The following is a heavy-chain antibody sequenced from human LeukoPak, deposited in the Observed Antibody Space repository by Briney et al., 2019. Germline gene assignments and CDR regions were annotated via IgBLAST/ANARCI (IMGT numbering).Heavy chain of an antibody. J-gene: IGHJ4*02. CDR3: ERAVYTISSYRFDY. CDR2: IYTTGMT. CDR1: GGSINSYW. V-gene: IGHV4-4*07. D-gene: IGHD3-16*01. Sequence: SETLSLTCSVSGGSINSYWGSWIGQPAGKGLEFIGRIYTTGMTNYNPSLKSRVSMSVDTSKNQFSLELRSVTAADTAVYFCERAVYTISSYRFDYWGQGALVTVSS.